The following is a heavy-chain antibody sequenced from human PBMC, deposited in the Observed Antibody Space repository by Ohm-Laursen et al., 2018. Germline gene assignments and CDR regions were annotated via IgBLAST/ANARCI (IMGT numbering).Heavy chain of an antibody. Sequence: SLRLSCAASGFTFSNSWMTWVRQAPGKGLEWVGTIKSKADGGTTHYAAPVEGRFTISRDDSKNTLYLQMNSLKTEDTAVYYCTTRGVVERDCDYWGQGTLVTVSS. CDR2: IKSKADGGTT. D-gene: IGHD3-22*01. CDR1: GFTFSNSW. CDR3: TTRGVVERDCDY. V-gene: IGHV3-15*01. J-gene: IGHJ4*02.